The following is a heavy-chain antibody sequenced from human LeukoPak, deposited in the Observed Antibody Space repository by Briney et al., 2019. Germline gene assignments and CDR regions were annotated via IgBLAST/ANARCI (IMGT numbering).Heavy chain of an antibody. CDR1: GNSISSYY. Sequence: PSETLSLTCTVSGNSISSYYWSWIWQPAGKGLEWIGRIYTSGSTNYNPSLKSRVTMSVDTSKNQFSLNLSSVTAADTAFYYCARKTTGLARYFDYWGQGTLVTVSS. J-gene: IGHJ4*02. D-gene: IGHD4-11*01. CDR3: ARKTTGLARYFDY. V-gene: IGHV4-4*07. CDR2: IYTSGST.